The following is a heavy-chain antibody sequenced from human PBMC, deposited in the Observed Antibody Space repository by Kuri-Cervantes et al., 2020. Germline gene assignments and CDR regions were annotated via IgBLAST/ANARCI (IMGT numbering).Heavy chain of an antibody. CDR1: GFTFSSYV. D-gene: IGHD2-15*01. CDR3: ARQRCGGGCFSTH. Sequence: ESLKISCAASGFTFSSYVMTWVRQAPGKGLEWIASVYQIGTTSYNPSLKSRVTISMDTSKNQFSLKLTSVTAADTAAYYCARQRCGGGCFSTHWGQGTLVTVSS. CDR2: VYQIGTT. V-gene: IGHV4-38-2*01. J-gene: IGHJ4*02.